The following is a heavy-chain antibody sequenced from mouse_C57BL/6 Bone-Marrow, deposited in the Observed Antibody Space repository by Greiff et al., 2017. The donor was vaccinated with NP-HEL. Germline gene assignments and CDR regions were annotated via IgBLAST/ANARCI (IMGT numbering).Heavy chain of an antibody. CDR1: GYAFSSSW. V-gene: IGHV1-82*01. J-gene: IGHJ3*01. Sequence: QVHVKQSGPELVKPGASVKISCKASGYAFSSSWMNWVKQRPGKGLEWIGRIYPGDGDTNYNGKFKGKATLTADKSSSTAYMQLSSLTSEDSAVYFCADYPGAYWGQGTLVTVSA. D-gene: IGHD2-4*01. CDR3: ADYPGAY. CDR2: IYPGDGDT.